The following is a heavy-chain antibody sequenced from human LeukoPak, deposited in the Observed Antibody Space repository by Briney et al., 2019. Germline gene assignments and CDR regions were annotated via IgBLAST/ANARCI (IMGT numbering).Heavy chain of an antibody. V-gene: IGHV3-30*18. CDR1: GFTFSSYG. CDR2: ISYDGSNK. CDR3: AKVLSGWYFDY. D-gene: IGHD6-19*01. J-gene: IGHJ4*02. Sequence: GRSLRLSCAASGFTFSSYGMHRVRQAPGKGLEWVAVISYDGSNKYYADSVKGRFTISRDNSKNTLYLQMNSLRAEDTAVYYCAKVLSGWYFDYWGQGTLVTVSS.